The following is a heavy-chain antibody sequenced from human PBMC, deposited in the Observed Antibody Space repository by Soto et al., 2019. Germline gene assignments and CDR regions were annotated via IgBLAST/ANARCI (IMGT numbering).Heavy chain of an antibody. J-gene: IGHJ5*02. Sequence: PGGSLRLSCAASGFTFSSYAMSWVRQAPGKGLEWVSGISGGGDSTYYADSVKGRFTISRDNSKSTLYLLMNSLRAEDTAVYYCAQGSGYSYSYTLWFDPWGQGTLVTVSS. CDR1: GFTFSSYA. V-gene: IGHV3-23*01. CDR3: AQGSGYSYSYTLWFDP. CDR2: ISGGGDST. D-gene: IGHD5-18*01.